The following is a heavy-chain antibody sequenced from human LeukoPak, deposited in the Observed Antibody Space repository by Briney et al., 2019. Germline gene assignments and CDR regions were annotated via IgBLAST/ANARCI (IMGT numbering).Heavy chain of an antibody. J-gene: IGHJ4*02. Sequence: ASVKVSCKASGYTFTSYGISWVRQAPGQGLEWMGWISAYNGNTNYAQKLQGRVTMTTDISTSTAYMKLRSLRSDDTAVYYCARDTGDRGRELDYWGQGTLVTVSS. CDR1: GYTFTSYG. CDR3: ARDTGDRGRELDY. V-gene: IGHV1-18*04. D-gene: IGHD1-14*01. CDR2: ISAYNGNT.